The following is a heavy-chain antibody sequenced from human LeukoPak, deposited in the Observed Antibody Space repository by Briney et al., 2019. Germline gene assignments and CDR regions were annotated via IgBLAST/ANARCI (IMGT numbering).Heavy chain of an antibody. CDR1: GGTFRSYG. V-gene: IGHV1-69*05. CDR2: IIPMFGTG. D-gene: IGHD6-13*01. CDR3: VEAASQTDY. Sequence: SVNVSCKASGGTFRSYGLDWVRQAPGQGLEWMGGIIPMFGTGHYAQKFQGRVTMTRDTSISTAYMELSRLRSDDTAVYYCVEAASQTDYWGQGTLVTVSS. J-gene: IGHJ4*02.